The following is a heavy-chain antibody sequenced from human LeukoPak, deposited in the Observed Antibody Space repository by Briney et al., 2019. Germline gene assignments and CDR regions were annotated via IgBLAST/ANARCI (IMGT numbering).Heavy chain of an antibody. CDR1: GYTFTSYA. Sequence: ASVKVSCKASGYTFTSYAMHWVRQAPGQRLECMGWINAGNGNTKYSQKFQGRVTITRDTSASTAYMELSSLRSEDTAVYYCARGRQWLVTSFDYWGQGTLVTVSS. CDR2: INAGNGNT. CDR3: ARGRQWLVTSFDY. D-gene: IGHD6-19*01. J-gene: IGHJ4*02. V-gene: IGHV1-3*01.